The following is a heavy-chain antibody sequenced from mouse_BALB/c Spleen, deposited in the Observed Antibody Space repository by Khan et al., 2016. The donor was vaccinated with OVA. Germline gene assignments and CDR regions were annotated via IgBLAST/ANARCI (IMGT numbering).Heavy chain of an antibody. J-gene: IGHJ3*01. Sequence: EVELVESGGDLVKPGGSLKLSCAASGFTFSAYGMSWVRQSPDKRLEWVATISSDGTYTYYPDSVKGRFTISRDNAKNTLYLQMSSLKSEDTARYYCASHLTGSFDYWGQGTLVTVSA. CDR2: ISSDGTYT. CDR3: ASHLTGSFDY. CDR1: GFTFSAYG. D-gene: IGHD4-1*01. V-gene: IGHV5-6*01.